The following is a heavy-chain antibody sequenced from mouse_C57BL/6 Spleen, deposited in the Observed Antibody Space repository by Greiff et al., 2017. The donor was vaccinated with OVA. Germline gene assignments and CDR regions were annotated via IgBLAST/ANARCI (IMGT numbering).Heavy chain of an antibody. CDR2: IDPNSGGT. Sequence: QVQLKQPGAELVKPGASVKLSCKASGYTFTSYWMHWVKQRPGRGLEWIGRIDPNSGGTKYNEKFKSKATLTVDKPSSTAYMQLSSLTSEDSAVYYCARSYLPQYYAMDYWGQGTSVTVSS. CDR1: GYTFTSYW. V-gene: IGHV1-72*01. CDR3: ARSYLPQYYAMDY. D-gene: IGHD1-1*01. J-gene: IGHJ4*01.